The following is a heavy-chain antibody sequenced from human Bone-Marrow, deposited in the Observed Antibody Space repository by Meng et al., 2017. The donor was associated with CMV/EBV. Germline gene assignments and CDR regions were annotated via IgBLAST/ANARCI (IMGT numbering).Heavy chain of an antibody. CDR1: RFSFSSYA. CDR2: IYSGGSST. V-gene: IGHV3-23*03. Sequence: GGSLRLSCAASRFSFSSYAMSWVRQAPGKALQWVSVIYSGGSSTYYADSVKGRLTISRDNSKNTLYLQMNSLRAEDTAIYYCAKESIADLDAFDIWGQGTMVTVSS. J-gene: IGHJ3*02. D-gene: IGHD6-6*01. CDR3: AKESIADLDAFDI.